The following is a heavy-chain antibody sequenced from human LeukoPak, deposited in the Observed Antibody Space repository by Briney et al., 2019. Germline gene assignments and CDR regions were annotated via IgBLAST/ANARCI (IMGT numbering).Heavy chain of an antibody. CDR2: IIPIFGTA. V-gene: IGHV1-69*06. J-gene: IGHJ5*02. D-gene: IGHD5-18*01. Sequence: GASVKVSCKASGDTFSSYPISWVRQAPGQGLEWMGGIIPIFGTANYAQKFQGRVTITADKSTSTAYMELSSLRSEDTAVYYCARVGQLWFRRWFDPWGQGTLVTVSS. CDR3: ARVGQLWFRRWFDP. CDR1: GDTFSSYP.